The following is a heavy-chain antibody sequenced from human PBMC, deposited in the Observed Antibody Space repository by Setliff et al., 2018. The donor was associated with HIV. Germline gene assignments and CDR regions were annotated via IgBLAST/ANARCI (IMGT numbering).Heavy chain of an antibody. CDR2: IITNGGTT. Sequence: PGGSLRLSCAASGFTFNTYAMTWVRQAPGKGLDWVSSIITNGGTTFYSDSVKGRFTISRDDSNNMLYLQMNSLRADDTALYYCARDLTIYKLWGQGTLVTVSS. D-gene: IGHD1-1*01. CDR1: GFTFNTYA. V-gene: IGHV3-23*01. J-gene: IGHJ4*02. CDR3: ARDLTIYKL.